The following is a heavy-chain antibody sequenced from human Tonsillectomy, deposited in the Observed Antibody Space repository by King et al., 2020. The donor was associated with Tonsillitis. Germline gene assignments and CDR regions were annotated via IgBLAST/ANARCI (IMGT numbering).Heavy chain of an antibody. CDR3: ARHVGVILTGQDY. CDR2: IYYRGST. Sequence: QLQESGPGLVKPSETLSLTCTVSGGSISSSSYDWGWIRQPPGNGREWIGSIYYRGSTFFNQSLKSRGTISVDTSKNQFSLKLSSVTAADTAIYYCARHVGVILTGQDYWGQGTLVAVSS. D-gene: IGHD3-9*01. V-gene: IGHV4-39*01. CDR1: GGSISSSSYD. J-gene: IGHJ4*02.